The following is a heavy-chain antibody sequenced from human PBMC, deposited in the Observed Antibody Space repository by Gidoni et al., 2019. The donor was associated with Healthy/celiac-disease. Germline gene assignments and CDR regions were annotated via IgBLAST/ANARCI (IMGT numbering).Heavy chain of an antibody. CDR1: GYTFTSYA. Sequence: QVQLVQSGAEVKKPGASVKVSCKASGYTFTSYAMHWVRQAPGQRLEWMGWINAGNGNTKYSQKFQGRVTITRDTSASTAYMELSSLRSEDTAVYYCARWTVGLYAFDIWGQGTMVTVSS. CDR3: ARWTVGLYAFDI. CDR2: INAGNGNT. D-gene: IGHD1-26*01. V-gene: IGHV1-3*01. J-gene: IGHJ3*02.